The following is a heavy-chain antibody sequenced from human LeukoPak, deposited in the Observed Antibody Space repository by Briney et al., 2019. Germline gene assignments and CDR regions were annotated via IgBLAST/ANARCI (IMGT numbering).Heavy chain of an antibody. CDR2: ISYDGSNK. CDR1: GFTFSSYA. Sequence: GRSLRLSCAASGFTFSSYAMHWVRQAPGKGLEWVAVISYDGSNKYYADSVKGRFTISRDNSKNTLYLQMNSLRAEDTAVYYCARAGDNFFGLPAFDYWGQGTLVTVSS. J-gene: IGHJ4*02. CDR3: ARAGDNFFGLPAFDY. D-gene: IGHD2-2*01. V-gene: IGHV3-30*04.